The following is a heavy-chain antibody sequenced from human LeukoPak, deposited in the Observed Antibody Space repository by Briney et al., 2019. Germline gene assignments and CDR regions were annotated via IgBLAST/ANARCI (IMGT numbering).Heavy chain of an antibody. CDR1: GFTFDDYG. CDR2: INWDGGST. Sequence: GGSLRLSCAASGFTFDDYGMSWVRQAPGKGLEWVSGINWDGGSTGYADSVKGRFTISRDNAKNSLYLQMNSLRAEDTALYHCARGVWFGESYYYGMDVWGQGTTVTVS. D-gene: IGHD3-10*01. CDR3: ARGVWFGESYYYGMDV. V-gene: IGHV3-20*01. J-gene: IGHJ6*02.